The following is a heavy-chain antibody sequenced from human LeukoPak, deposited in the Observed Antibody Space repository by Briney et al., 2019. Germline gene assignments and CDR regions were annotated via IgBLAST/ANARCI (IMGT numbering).Heavy chain of an antibody. CDR2: ISYE. V-gene: IGHV3-30*04. CDR1: GFTFSSYA. D-gene: IGHD6-13*01. CDR3: ARRWSFDY. Sequence: PGGSLRLSCAASGFTFSSYAMHWVRQAPGKGLEWVAVISYEYYADSVKGRFTISRDNSKNTLYLQMNSLRVEDTAVYYCARRWSFDYWGQGTLVTVSS. J-gene: IGHJ4*02.